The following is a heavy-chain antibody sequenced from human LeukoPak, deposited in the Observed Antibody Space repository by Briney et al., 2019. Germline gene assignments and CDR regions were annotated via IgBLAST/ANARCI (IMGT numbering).Heavy chain of an antibody. J-gene: IGHJ3*02. CDR3: ARGRYCSADICSGGDAFDI. Sequence: PSETQSLTCTVSVGSINNYYWSCIRQPAGEGRECSGRIYTRGSTNYSPSLKSRVTMSVDTSKNQFSLKLSSVTAADTAVYYCARGRYCSADICSGGDAFDIWGEGTMVSVSS. CDR1: VGSINNYY. V-gene: IGHV4-4*07. CDR2: IYTRGST. D-gene: IGHD2-15*01.